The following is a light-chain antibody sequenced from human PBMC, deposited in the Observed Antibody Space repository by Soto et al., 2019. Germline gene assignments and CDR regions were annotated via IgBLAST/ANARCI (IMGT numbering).Light chain of an antibody. CDR3: QQGNNWPLT. J-gene: IGKJ2*01. V-gene: IGKV3-15*01. CDR1: QSISSA. CDR2: GAS. Sequence: EIVMTQSPATLSVSPGERATLSCRASQSISSALAWYQQKPGQPPRLLIYGASTRATGVPARFTGSGSGSDFTLTISGLQSEDFAVYYCQQGNNWPLTFGQGTRLEI.